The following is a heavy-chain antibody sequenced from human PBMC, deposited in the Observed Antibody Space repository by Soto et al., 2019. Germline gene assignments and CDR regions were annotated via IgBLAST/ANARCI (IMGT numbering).Heavy chain of an antibody. J-gene: IGHJ6*02. Sequence: GGSLKISCKGSGYSFTSYWIGWVRQMPGKGLEGMGIIYPGEYDTRNSTYSKRQVTIPDDKPTTTPYLKGSRLKPSDTAMYYCARSDLARGYSYGTDVWGQGPTVTVPS. D-gene: IGHD5-18*01. V-gene: IGHV5-51*04. CDR1: GYSFTSYW. CDR3: ARSDLARGYSYGTDV. CDR2: IYPGEYDT.